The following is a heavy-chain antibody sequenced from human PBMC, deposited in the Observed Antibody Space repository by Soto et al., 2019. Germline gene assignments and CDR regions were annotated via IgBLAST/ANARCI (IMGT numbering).Heavy chain of an antibody. CDR3: AKDEQYADIVLMVYATTFDY. Sequence: GGSLRLSCAASGFTFSSYAMSWVRQAPGKGLEWVSAISGSGGSTYYADSVKGRFTISRDNSKNTLYLQMNSLRAEDTAVYYCAKDEQYADIVLMVYATTFDYWGQGTLVTVSS. CDR1: GFTFSSYA. V-gene: IGHV3-23*01. CDR2: ISGSGGST. D-gene: IGHD2-8*01. J-gene: IGHJ4*02.